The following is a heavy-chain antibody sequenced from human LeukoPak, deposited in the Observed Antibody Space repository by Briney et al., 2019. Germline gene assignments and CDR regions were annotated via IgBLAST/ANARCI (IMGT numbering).Heavy chain of an antibody. CDR1: GDTFSSYY. D-gene: IGHD2-15*01. Sequence: GASVKVSCKASGDTFSSYYVHWVRQAPGQRLEWMGWISGYNGKTKYAQKLQDRVTMTTDTSTTTAYMELRSLTSDDTAVYYCARAGAVVDNWFDPWGQGTLVTVSS. CDR3: ARAGAVVDNWFDP. V-gene: IGHV1-18*04. CDR2: ISGYNGKT. J-gene: IGHJ5*02.